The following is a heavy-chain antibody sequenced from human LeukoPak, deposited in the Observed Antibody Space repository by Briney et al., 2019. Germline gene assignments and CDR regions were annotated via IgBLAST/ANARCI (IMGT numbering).Heavy chain of an antibody. CDR3: ARNIVVVPAAYSWFDP. Sequence: SETLSLTCTVSGGSISSGGYYWRWIRQHPGKGLDWIGYIYYSGSTYYNPSLKSRVTISVDTSKNQFSLKLSSVTAADTAVYYCARNIVVVPAAYSWFDPWCQGSLVTVSS. V-gene: IGHV4-31*03. D-gene: IGHD2-2*01. J-gene: IGHJ5*02. CDR1: GGSISSGGYY. CDR2: IYYSGST.